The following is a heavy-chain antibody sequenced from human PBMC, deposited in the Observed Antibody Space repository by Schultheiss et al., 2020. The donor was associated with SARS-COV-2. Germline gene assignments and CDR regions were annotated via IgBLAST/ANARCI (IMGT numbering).Heavy chain of an antibody. CDR2: ISVFNGNT. CDR3: ARDQYYDFWSGYYSYYYYGMDV. J-gene: IGHJ6*02. V-gene: IGHV1-18*01. Sequence: ASVKVSCKASGYTFTSYGISWVRQAPGLGLEWMGWISVFNGNTNYAQMFQDRVIMTTDASTSTAYMELRSLRSDDTAVYYCARDQYYDFWSGYYSYYYYGMDVWGQGTTVTVSS. D-gene: IGHD3-3*01. CDR1: GYTFTSYG.